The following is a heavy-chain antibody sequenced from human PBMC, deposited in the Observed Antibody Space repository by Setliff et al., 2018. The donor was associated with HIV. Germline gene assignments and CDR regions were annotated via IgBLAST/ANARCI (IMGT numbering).Heavy chain of an antibody. CDR2: IIPVFGTT. J-gene: IGHJ4*02. V-gene: IGHV1-69*13. D-gene: IGHD3-16*01. CDR1: GGTFSSYA. CDR3: ARDRGYYFDY. Sequence: GASVKVSCKASGGTFSSYAISWVRQAPGQGLDWMGGIIPVFGTTNYAQKFQGRVTITADESTSTAYMELSSLRSEDTAVYYCARDRGYYFDYWGQGTLVTVSS.